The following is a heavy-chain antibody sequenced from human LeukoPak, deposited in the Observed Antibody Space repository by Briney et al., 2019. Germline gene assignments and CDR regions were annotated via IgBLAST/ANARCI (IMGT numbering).Heavy chain of an antibody. D-gene: IGHD6-19*01. CDR2: IKEDGSKT. CDR3: TRSWYSNGPFED. J-gene: IGHJ4*02. CDR1: GFRFNTYW. V-gene: IGHV3-7*01. Sequence: GGSLRLSCAASGFRFNTYWLSWVRQAPGKGLEWVADIKEDGSKTYYADSVKGRFTISRDNAKKTLYLQMNSLRVEDSAVFYCTRSWYSNGPFEDWGQGTLVSVSS.